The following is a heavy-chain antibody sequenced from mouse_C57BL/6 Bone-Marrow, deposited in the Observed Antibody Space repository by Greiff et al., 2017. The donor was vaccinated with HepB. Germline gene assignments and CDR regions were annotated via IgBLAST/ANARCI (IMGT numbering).Heavy chain of an antibody. CDR2: ISDGGSYT. Sequence: EVHLVGSGGGLVKPGGSLKLSCAASGFTFSSYAMSWVRQTPEKRLEWVATISDGGSYTYYPDNVKGRFTISRDNAKNNLYLQMSHLKSEDTAMYYCARGYYYGSSRFAYWGQGTLVTVSA. J-gene: IGHJ3*01. CDR3: ARGYYYGSSRFAY. CDR1: GFTFSSYA. D-gene: IGHD1-1*01. V-gene: IGHV5-4*01.